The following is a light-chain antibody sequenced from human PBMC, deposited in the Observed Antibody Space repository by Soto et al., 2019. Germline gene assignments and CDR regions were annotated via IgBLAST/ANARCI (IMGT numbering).Light chain of an antibody. Sequence: EIVLTQSPGTLSLSPGERATLSCRASQSVSSSYLAWYQQKPGQAPRLLIYGASSRATGIPDRFSGSGSGSDFTLTLSRLEPEAFAVYYCQQYGSSPRTFGQGTKVEIK. CDR3: QQYGSSPRT. CDR2: GAS. V-gene: IGKV3-20*01. CDR1: QSVSSSY. J-gene: IGKJ1*01.